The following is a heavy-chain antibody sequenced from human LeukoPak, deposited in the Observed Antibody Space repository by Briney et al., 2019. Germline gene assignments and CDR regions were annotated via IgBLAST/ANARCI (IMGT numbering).Heavy chain of an antibody. V-gene: IGHV1-24*01. CDR1: GYTLTELS. CDR2: FDPEDGET. D-gene: IGHD2-2*01. J-gene: IGHJ3*02. Sequence: SVKVSCKVSGYTLTELSMHWVRQAPGKGLEWMGGFDPEDGETIYAQKFQGRVTMTEDTSTDTAYMELSSLRSEDTAVYYCAPSLGYCSSTSCYSRSHLDAFDIWGQGTMVTVSS. CDR3: APSLGYCSSTSCYSRSHLDAFDI.